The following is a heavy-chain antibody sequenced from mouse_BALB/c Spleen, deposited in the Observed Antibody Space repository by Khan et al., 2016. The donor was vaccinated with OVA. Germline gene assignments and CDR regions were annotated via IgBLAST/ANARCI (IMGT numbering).Heavy chain of an antibody. CDR1: GLTFSSSA. V-gene: IGHV5-9-1*01. CDR3: ARSITPVVAFYY. J-gene: IGHJ2*01. D-gene: IGHD1-1*01. CDR2: ISTGGRKI. Sequence: EVKLVESGGGLVKPGGSLKLSCAASGLTFSSSAMSWVRQTPEKRLEWVATISTGGRKIYYADSVKGRFTISRDNAKNTLSLQMSSLTSEDTAMYYCARSITPVVAFYYWGQGTTLTVSS.